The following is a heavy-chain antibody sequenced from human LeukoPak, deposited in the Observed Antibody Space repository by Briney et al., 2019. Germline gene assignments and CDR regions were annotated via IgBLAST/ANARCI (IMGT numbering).Heavy chain of an antibody. CDR3: ARDPFTYSYYYGSGSTRSMDV. J-gene: IGHJ6*02. D-gene: IGHD3-10*01. CDR2: IYTSGST. V-gene: IGHV4-38-2*02. Sequence: SETLSLTCTVSGYSISSGYYWGWIRQPPGKGLEWIGRIYTSGSTNYNPSLKSRVTMSVDTSKNQFSLKLSSVTAADTAVYYCARDPFTYSYYYGSGSTRSMDVWGQGTTVTVSS. CDR1: GYSISSGYY.